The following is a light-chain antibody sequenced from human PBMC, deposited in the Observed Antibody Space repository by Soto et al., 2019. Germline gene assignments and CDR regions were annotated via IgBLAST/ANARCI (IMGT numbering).Light chain of an antibody. CDR3: QQFGTSPYT. Sequence: EIVLTQSPGTLSLSPGEGATLSCRASQTVSSTYLAWYQQKPGRAPSLLIHGASTRAAGIPDRFSASGSGTHFTLTINRLKPEDFAVYFCQQFGTSPYTFGQGTTVEIK. V-gene: IGKV3-20*01. CDR2: GAS. J-gene: IGKJ2*01. CDR1: QTVSSTY.